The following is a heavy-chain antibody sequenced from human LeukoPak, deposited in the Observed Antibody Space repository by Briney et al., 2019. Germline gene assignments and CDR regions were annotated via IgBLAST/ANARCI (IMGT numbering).Heavy chain of an antibody. CDR3: LPYYFDY. D-gene: IGHD6-19*01. CDR2: INVGNGNT. V-gene: IGHV1-3*03. CDR1: GYTFTGYY. J-gene: IGHJ4*02. Sequence: ASVKVSCKASGYTFTGYYMHWVRQAPGQRLEWMGWINVGNGNTKYSQEFQGRVTITRDTSASTAYYCARVVRYSNGPLTDLLPYYFDYWGQGTLVTVSS.